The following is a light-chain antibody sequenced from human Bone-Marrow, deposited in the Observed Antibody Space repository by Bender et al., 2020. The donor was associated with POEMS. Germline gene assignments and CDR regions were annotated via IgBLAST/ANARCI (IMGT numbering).Light chain of an antibody. J-gene: IGLJ1*01. Sequence: SYVLTQPPSVSVAPGQTARIACGGNNIGTKHVHWYQQKPGQAPVLIIYQDSERPSGIPERFSGSKSVNTASLTISGLQAEDEADYYCCSYTDGTTFVFATGTKVTVL. CDR3: CSYTDGTTFV. V-gene: IGLV3-21*02. CDR1: NIGTKH. CDR2: QDS.